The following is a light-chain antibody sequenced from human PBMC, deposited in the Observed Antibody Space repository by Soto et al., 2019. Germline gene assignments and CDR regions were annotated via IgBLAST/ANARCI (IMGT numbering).Light chain of an antibody. V-gene: IGLV1-44*01. CDR1: SSNIGTNT. CDR2: GNN. CDR3: ATWDDSLNGGV. Sequence: QSVLTQPPSASGTPGQRVTISCSGSSSNIGTNTVNWYQQLPGMAPRLLIYGNNQRPSGVPDRFSGSKSGTSASLAISGLQSEDEADYYCATWDDSLNGGVFGGGTKVTVL. J-gene: IGLJ3*02.